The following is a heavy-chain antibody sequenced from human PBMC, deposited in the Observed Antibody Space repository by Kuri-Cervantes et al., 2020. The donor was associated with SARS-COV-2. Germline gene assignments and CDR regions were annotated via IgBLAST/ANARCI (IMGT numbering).Heavy chain of an antibody. J-gene: IGHJ5*02. Sequence: ESLKISCAVYGGSFSGYYWSWIRQPPGKGLEWIGEINHSGSTNYNPSLKSRVTISVDTSKNQFSLKLSSVTAADTAVYYCARVRYCSSTSYRNCWWFNPWGQGTLVTVSS. CDR3: ARVRYCSSTSYRNCWWFNP. CDR1: GGSFSGYY. D-gene: IGHD2-2*01. V-gene: IGHV4-34*01. CDR2: INHSGST.